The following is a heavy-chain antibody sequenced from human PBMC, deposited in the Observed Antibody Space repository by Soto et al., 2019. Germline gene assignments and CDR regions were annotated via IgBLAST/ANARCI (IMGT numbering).Heavy chain of an antibody. J-gene: IGHJ4*02. CDR1: GGSISSYY. D-gene: IGHD6-6*01. Sequence: SEPLSLNWTVSGGSISSYYWSWIRQPPGKGLEWIGYIYYSGSTNYNPSLKSRVTISVDTSKNQFSLKLSSVTAADTAVYYCARLGIAAPTFDYWGQGTLVTVSS. CDR3: ARLGIAAPTFDY. V-gene: IGHV4-59*01. CDR2: IYYSGST.